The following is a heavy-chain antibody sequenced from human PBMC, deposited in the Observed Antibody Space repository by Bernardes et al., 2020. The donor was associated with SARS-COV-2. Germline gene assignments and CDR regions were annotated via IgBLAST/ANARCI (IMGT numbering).Heavy chain of an antibody. CDR3: ARSAGMDV. V-gene: IGHV3-7*03. Sequence: VGALNLSCAGSGFDFRDSWMTWVRQAPGPGLEWVANIKRDGSETYYVDSVKGRFTISRDNAKNLVFLQMNSLRAEDTAVFYCARSAGMDVWGQGTMVTVSS. CDR2: IKRDGSET. J-gene: IGHJ6*02. CDR1: GFDFRDSW.